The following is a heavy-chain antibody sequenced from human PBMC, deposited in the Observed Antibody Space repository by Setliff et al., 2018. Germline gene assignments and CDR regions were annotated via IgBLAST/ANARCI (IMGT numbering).Heavy chain of an antibody. J-gene: IGHJ5*02. V-gene: IGHV3-33*05. CDR3: VPQGPGYGNGWWTNWFDP. Sequence: GGSLRLSCAASAFTFSGYAMHWVRQAPGKGLEWVAFISYDGSNRYYADSVKGRFTISRDNSKNTLYLQMNSLRADDTAVYYCVPQGPGYGNGWWTNWFDPWGQGTLVTVSS. CDR2: ISYDGSNR. D-gene: IGHD6-19*01. CDR1: AFTFSGYA.